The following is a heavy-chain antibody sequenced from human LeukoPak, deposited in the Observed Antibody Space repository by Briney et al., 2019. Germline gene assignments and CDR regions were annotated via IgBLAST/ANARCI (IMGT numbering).Heavy chain of an antibody. D-gene: IGHD2-21*02. CDR1: GFTFSSYW. CDR2: IKQDGSEK. J-gene: IGHJ4*02. V-gene: IGHV3-7*01. Sequence: GGSLRLSCAASGFTFSSYWMSWVRQAPGKGLEGVANIKQDGSEKYYVDSVKGRFTISRDNAKNSLYLQMNSLRAEDTAVYYCARQNIVVVTAAELDYWGQGTLVTVSS. CDR3: ARQNIVVVTAAELDY.